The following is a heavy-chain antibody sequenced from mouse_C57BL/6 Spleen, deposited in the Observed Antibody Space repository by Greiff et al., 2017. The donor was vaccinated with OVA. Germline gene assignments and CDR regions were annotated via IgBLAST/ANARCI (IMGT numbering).Heavy chain of an antibody. Sequence: EVKLMESGPGLVKPSQSLSLTCSVTGYSITSGYYWNWIRQFPGNKLEWMGYISYDGSNNYNPSLKNRISITRDTSKNQFFLKLNSVTTEDTATYYCAREDYDYDAWFAYWGQGTLVTVSA. V-gene: IGHV3-6*01. CDR3: AREDYDYDAWFAY. CDR2: ISYDGSN. J-gene: IGHJ3*01. CDR1: GYSITSGYY. D-gene: IGHD2-4*01.